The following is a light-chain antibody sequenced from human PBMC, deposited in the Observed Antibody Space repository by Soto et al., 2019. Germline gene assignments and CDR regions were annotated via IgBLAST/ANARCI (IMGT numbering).Light chain of an antibody. CDR1: QSVLYNSNNKNY. Sequence: DIVMTQSPDSLAVSLGERATINCKSSQSVLYNSNNKNYLVWYQQKPGQPPKLLIYWASTRESGVPDRFSGSGSGTDFTLTISSLQAEDVAVYYCQQYFSTPVTFGGGTKVEIK. CDR3: QQYFSTPVT. J-gene: IGKJ4*01. V-gene: IGKV4-1*01. CDR2: WAS.